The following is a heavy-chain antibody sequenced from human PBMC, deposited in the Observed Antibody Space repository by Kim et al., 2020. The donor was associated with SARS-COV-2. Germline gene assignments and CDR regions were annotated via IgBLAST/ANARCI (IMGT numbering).Heavy chain of an antibody. CDR1: GFTFSSYA. V-gene: IGHV3-23*03. Sequence: GGSLRLSCAASGFTFSSYAMSWVRQAPGKGLEWVSVIYSGGSSTYYADSVKGRFTISRDNSKNTLYLQMNSLRAEDTAVYYCATDSSGYPFDYWGQGTLVTVSS. CDR3: ATDSSGYPFDY. D-gene: IGHD3-22*01. J-gene: IGHJ4*02. CDR2: IYSGGSST.